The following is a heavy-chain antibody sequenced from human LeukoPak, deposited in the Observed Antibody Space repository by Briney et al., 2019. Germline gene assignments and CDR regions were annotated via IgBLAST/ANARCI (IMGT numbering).Heavy chain of an antibody. Sequence: ASVKVSCKASGYTFTGYYMHWVRQAPGQGLEWMGWISAYNGNTNYAQKLQGRVTMTTDTSTSTAYMELRSLRSDDTAVYYCARSRWESYFDYWGQGTLVTVSS. J-gene: IGHJ4*02. D-gene: IGHD5-24*01. CDR2: ISAYNGNT. CDR3: ARSRWESYFDY. V-gene: IGHV1-18*04. CDR1: GYTFTGYY.